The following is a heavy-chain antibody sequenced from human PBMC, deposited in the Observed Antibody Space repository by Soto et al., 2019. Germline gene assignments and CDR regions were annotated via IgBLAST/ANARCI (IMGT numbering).Heavy chain of an antibody. D-gene: IGHD1-26*01. V-gene: IGHV1-69*01. CDR1: GGTFSSYS. Sequence: QVQLVQSGAEVKKPGSSVKVSCKASGGTFSSYSINWVRQAPGQGLEWMGEIIPIFGTANYAQKFQGRVTITADESTSTASMELSSLRSEDTAVYYCARDGGRHSGGIDYWGQGTVVSVSS. CDR2: IIPIFGTA. CDR3: ARDGGRHSGGIDY. J-gene: IGHJ4*02.